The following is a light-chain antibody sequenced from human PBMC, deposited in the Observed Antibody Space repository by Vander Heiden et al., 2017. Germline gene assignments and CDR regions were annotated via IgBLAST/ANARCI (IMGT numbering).Light chain of an antibody. J-gene: IGKJ5*01. CDR2: WAS. CDR3: QQYHVPPNT. V-gene: IGKV4-1*01. CDR1: QTVLYSSTNKNY. Sequence: DIVMTQSPDSLAVSLGERASINCKSSQTVLYSSTNKNYLAWYQQKSSRPPKLLIYWASTRHSGVPDRFSGSGSGTNFTLTISSLQAEDAAVYFCQQYHVPPNTFGQGTRLEIK.